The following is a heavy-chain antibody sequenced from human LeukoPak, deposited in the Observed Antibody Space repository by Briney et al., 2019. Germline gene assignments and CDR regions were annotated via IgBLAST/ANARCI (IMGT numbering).Heavy chain of an antibody. CDR1: GGSISSYY. D-gene: IGHD2-2*02. CDR3: ARDRPEGPLGYCSSTSCYRRGISWYFDL. CDR2: IYYSGST. Sequence: SETLSPTCTVSGGSISSYYWSWIRQPPGKGLEWIGYIYYSGSTNYHPSLKSRVTISVDTSKNQFSLKLSSVTAADTAVYYCARDRPEGPLGYCSSTSCYRRGISWYFDLWGRGTLVTVSS. J-gene: IGHJ2*01. V-gene: IGHV4-59*01.